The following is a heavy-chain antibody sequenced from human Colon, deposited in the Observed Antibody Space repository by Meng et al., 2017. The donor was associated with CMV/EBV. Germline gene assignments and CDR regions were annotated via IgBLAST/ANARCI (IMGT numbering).Heavy chain of an antibody. Sequence: GGSLRLSCAASGFTFSSYAMSWVRQAPGKGLEWVSAISGSGGSTYYTDSVKGRFTISRDNSENALYLQMNSLKPEDTAIYYCARGNGYSYGFSYLGHWGQGTLVTVSS. J-gene: IGHJ4*02. CDR3: ARGNGYSYGFSYLGH. CDR1: GFTFSSYA. D-gene: IGHD5-18*01. CDR2: ISGSGGST. V-gene: IGHV3-23*01.